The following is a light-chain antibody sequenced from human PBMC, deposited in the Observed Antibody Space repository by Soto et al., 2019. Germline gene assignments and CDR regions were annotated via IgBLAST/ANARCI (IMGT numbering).Light chain of an antibody. V-gene: IGLV2-14*03. CDR2: DVS. J-gene: IGLJ1*01. Sequence: QSALTQPASVSGSPGQTITISCSGTSSDVGGYNYVSWYQQHPGKAPKLMIFDVSNRPSGVSNRFSGSKSGNTAPLTISGLQAEDEADYYCNSYTTGATYVFGDGTKLTVL. CDR1: SSDVGGYNY. CDR3: NSYTTGATYV.